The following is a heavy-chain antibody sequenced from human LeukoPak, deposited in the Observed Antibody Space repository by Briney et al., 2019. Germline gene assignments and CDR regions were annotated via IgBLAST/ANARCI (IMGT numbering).Heavy chain of an antibody. Sequence: SETLSLTCTVSGGSISSSSYYWGWSRQPPGKGLEWIGSIYYSGSTYYNPSLKSRVTISVDTSKNQFSLKLSSATAADTAVYYCARYYDSSGYYPDYYGMDVWGQGTTVTVSS. D-gene: IGHD3-22*01. CDR1: GGSISSSSYY. J-gene: IGHJ6*02. CDR2: IYYSGST. CDR3: ARYYDSSGYYPDYYGMDV. V-gene: IGHV4-39*07.